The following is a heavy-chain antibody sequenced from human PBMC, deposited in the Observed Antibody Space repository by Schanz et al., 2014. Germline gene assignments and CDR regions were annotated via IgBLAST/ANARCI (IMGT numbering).Heavy chain of an antibody. CDR2: ISPYNGNT. CDR1: GYTFTSYG. Sequence: QVQLIQSGAEVKKPGASVKVSCKASGYTFTSYGISWVRQAPGQGLEWMGWISPYNGNTNYALKLQGRVTMTRNTSMSTAYIELHILTSEDTAVYYCARGRTFDYWGQGTLVTVSS. J-gene: IGHJ4*02. CDR3: ARGRTFDY. V-gene: IGHV1-18*01.